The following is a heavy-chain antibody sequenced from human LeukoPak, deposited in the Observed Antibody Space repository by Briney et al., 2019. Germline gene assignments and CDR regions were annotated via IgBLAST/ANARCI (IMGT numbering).Heavy chain of an antibody. CDR3: ARTSTIFGVVTDIDY. D-gene: IGHD3-3*01. CDR1: GYTFTGYN. Sequence: ASVKVSCKASGYTFTGYNMHWVRQAPGQGLEWMGWINPNSGGTNYAPKFQGRVTMTRDTSINTAYMDLSRLRSDDTVVYYCARTSTIFGVVTDIDYWGQGTLVTVSS. CDR2: INPNSGGT. V-gene: IGHV1-2*02. J-gene: IGHJ4*02.